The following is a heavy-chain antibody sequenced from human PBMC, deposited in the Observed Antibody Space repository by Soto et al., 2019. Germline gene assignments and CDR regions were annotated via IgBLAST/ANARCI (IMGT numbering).Heavy chain of an antibody. Sequence: QVQLQQWGAGLLKPSETLSLTCAVYGGSFSGYYWSWIRQPPGKGLEWIGEINHSGSTNYNPSPKSRVTISVDTSKNQFSLKLSSVTAADTAVYYCARGPSDHPRGSAFDIWGQGTMVTVSS. J-gene: IGHJ3*02. CDR2: INHSGST. CDR3: ARGPSDHPRGSAFDI. V-gene: IGHV4-34*01. CDR1: GGSFSGYY.